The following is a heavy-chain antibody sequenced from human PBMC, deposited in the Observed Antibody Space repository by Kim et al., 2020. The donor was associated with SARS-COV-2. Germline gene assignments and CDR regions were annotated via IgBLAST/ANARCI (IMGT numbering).Heavy chain of an antibody. CDR3: ARGLVRYFDWPPTNWFDP. V-gene: IGHV4-34*01. D-gene: IGHD3-9*01. CDR1: GGSFSGYY. CDR2: INHSGST. Sequence: SETLSLTCAVYGGSFSGYYWSWIRQPPGKGLEWIGEINHSGSTNYNPSLKSRVTISVDTSKNQFPLKLSSVTAADTAVYYCARGLVRYFDWPPTNWFDPWGPGTLVTVSS. J-gene: IGHJ5*02.